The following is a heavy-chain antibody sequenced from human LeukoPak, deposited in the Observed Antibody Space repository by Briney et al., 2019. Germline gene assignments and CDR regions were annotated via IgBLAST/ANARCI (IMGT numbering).Heavy chain of an antibody. CDR2: ISGSGGST. CDR1: GFTFSSYG. D-gene: IGHD6-13*01. CDR3: AKDSSSWTAYYYYYYMDV. J-gene: IGHJ6*03. Sequence: GGTLRLSCAASGFTFSSYGMSWVRQAPGKGLEWVSAISGSGGSTYYADSVKGRFTISRDNSKNTLYLQMNSLRAEDTAVYYCAKDSSSWTAYYYYYYMDVWGKGTTVTISS. V-gene: IGHV3-23*01.